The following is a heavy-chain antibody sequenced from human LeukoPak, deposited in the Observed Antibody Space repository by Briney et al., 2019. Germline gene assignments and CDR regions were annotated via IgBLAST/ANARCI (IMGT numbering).Heavy chain of an antibody. J-gene: IGHJ5*02. D-gene: IGHD3-22*01. CDR3: TTEITMIVVVIS. CDR2: IKSKTDGGTT. V-gene: IGHV3-15*01. Sequence: GGSLRLSCAASGFTFSNAWMSWVRQAPGKGLEWVGRIKSKTDGGTTGYAAPVKGRFTISRDDSKNTLYLQMNSLKTEDTAVYYCTTEITMIVVVISWGQGTLVTVSS. CDR1: GFTFSNAW.